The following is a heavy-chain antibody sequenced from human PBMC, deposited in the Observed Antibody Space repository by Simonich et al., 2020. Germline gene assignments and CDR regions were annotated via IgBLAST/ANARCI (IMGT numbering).Heavy chain of an antibody. CDR1: GYSISSGYY. V-gene: IGHV4-38-2*01. CDR2: IYHSGRT. J-gene: IGHJ6*02. CDR3: ARVGYSNYYYYGMDV. Sequence: QVQLQESGPGLAKPSETLSLTCAVSGYSISSGYYWGWVRQPPGKGLEGIGSIYHSGRTYYNPSLKGRVTISVDTSKNQVSLKLSSVTAADTAVYYCARVGYSNYYYYGMDVWGQGTTVTVSS. D-gene: IGHD6-13*01.